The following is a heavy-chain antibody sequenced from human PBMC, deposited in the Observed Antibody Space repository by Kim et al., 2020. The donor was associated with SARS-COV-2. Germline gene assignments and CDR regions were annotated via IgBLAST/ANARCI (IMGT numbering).Heavy chain of an antibody. CDR2: INKEGDIT. CDR3: ARVRDGYNRDFDYYGLDV. CDR1: EFTFGNNA. Sequence: GGSLRLSCAASEFTFGNNAMAWIRRAPGRGLEWVSTINKEGDITFYASSVEGRFNLSRDNSESTLFLQMDSLRVEDTAVYYCARVRDGYNRDFDYYGLDVWGQGTTVTVSS. J-gene: IGHJ6*02. D-gene: IGHD5-12*01. V-gene: IGHV3-23*01.